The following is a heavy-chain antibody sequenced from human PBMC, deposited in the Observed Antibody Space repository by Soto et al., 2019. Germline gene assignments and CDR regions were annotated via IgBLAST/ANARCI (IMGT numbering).Heavy chain of an antibody. CDR2: IWYDGSNK. D-gene: IGHD3-10*01. V-gene: IGHV3-33*01. CDR1: GFTFSSYG. Sequence: GGSLRLSCAASGFTFSSYGMHWVRQAPGKGLEWVAVIWYDGSNKYYADSVKGRFTISRDNSKNTLYLQMNSLRAEDTAVYYCARETGSGLLWFGELVANWFDPLGQLTLVTVSS. CDR3: ARETGSGLLWFGELVANWFDP. J-gene: IGHJ5*02.